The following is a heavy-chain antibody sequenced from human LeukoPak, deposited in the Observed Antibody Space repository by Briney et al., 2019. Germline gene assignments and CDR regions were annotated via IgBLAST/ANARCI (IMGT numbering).Heavy chain of an antibody. J-gene: IGHJ2*01. CDR2: ISSSSSSM. V-gene: IGHV3-48*01. CDR1: GFTFKIYS. Sequence: GGSLRLSCAASGFTFKIYSMNWVRQAPGKGLEWVSYISSSSSSMKYPDSVKGRFTISRDNDKNSLYLQMNSLRAEDTAVYYCASLILSSVATATSGDFDPWGRGTLVTVSS. CDR3: ASLILSSVATATSGDFDP. D-gene: IGHD5-12*01.